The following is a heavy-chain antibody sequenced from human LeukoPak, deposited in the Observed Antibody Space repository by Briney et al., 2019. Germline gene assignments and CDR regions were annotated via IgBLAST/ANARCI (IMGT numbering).Heavy chain of an antibody. V-gene: IGHV1-69*05. D-gene: IGHD3-22*01. CDR2: IIPIFGTA. Sequence: SVKVSCKASGGTFSSYAISWVRQAPGQGLEWMGRIIPIFGTANYAQKFQGRVTITTDESTSTAYMELSSLRSEDAAVYYCARDGNYYDSSGYFDYWGQGTLVTVSS. J-gene: IGHJ4*02. CDR1: GGTFSSYA. CDR3: ARDGNYYDSSGYFDY.